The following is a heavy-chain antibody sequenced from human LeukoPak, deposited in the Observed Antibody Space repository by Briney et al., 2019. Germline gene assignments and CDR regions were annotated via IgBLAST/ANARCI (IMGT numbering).Heavy chain of an antibody. CDR3: ARAPSEIGGYYPEYFRH. V-gene: IGHV3-74*01. Sequence: GGSLRLPCAVSGFTFSSYWMHWVRQAPGKGLVWVSRIKSDGSTNYADSVKGRFTISRDNTKNTVSLQMNSLRAEDTGVYYCARAPSEIGGYYPEYFRHWGQGTLVTVSS. CDR2: IKSDGST. CDR1: GFTFSSYW. D-gene: IGHD3-22*01. J-gene: IGHJ1*01.